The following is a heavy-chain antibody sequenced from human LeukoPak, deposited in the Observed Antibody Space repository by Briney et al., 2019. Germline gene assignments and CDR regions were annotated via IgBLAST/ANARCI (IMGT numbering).Heavy chain of an antibody. D-gene: IGHD5-18*01. CDR3: ARGGYSYGLSAYFDY. Sequence: SGTLSLTCAVSGGSISSSNWWSWVRQPPGKGLEWIGEIYHSGRTNYNPSLKSRVTISVDKSKNQFSLKLSSVTAADTAVYYCARGGYSYGLSAYFDYWGQGTLVTVSS. CDR1: GGSISSSNW. J-gene: IGHJ4*02. CDR2: IYHSGRT. V-gene: IGHV4-4*02.